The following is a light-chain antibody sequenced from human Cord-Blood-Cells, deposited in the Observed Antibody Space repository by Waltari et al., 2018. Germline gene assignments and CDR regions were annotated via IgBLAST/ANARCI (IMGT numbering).Light chain of an antibody. Sequence: DIQMTQSPSTLSASVGDRVTITCRASQSISSWLAWYQQKPGKAPKLLIYKASSLESGVPSRFSGSGSWTEFTLTISSLQPDDFATYYCQQYKSYSTFGQGTKVEIK. CDR3: QQYKSYST. CDR1: QSISSW. J-gene: IGKJ1*01. V-gene: IGKV1-5*03. CDR2: KAS.